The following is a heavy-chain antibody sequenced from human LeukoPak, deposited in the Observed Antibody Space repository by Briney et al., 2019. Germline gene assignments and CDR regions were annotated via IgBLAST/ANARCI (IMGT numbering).Heavy chain of an antibody. V-gene: IGHV4-39*07. CDR2: IYYSGST. CDR3: ARLGRSRGLYAPSDY. Sequence: PSETLSLTCTVSGGSISSSSYYWGWIRQPPGKGLEWIGSIYYSGSTNYNPSLKSRVTISVDTSKNQFSLKLSSVTAADTAVYYCARLGRSRGLYAPSDYWGQGTLVTVSS. J-gene: IGHJ4*02. D-gene: IGHD5/OR15-5a*01. CDR1: GGSISSSSYY.